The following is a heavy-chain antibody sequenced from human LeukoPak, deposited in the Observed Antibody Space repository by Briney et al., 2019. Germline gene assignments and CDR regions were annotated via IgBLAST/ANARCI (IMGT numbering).Heavy chain of an antibody. CDR1: GYTLTELS. CDR2: FDPEDGET. J-gene: IGHJ6*03. D-gene: IGHD3-9*01. V-gene: IGHV1-24*01. Sequence: GASVKVSCKVSGYTLTELSMHWVRQAPGKGLEWMGGFDPEDGETIYAQKFQGRVTMTEDTSTDTAYMELSSLRSEDTAVYYCARSSFGDIRRTAYDILTGAYYYYYYMDVWGKGTTVTISS. CDR3: ARSSFGDIRRTAYDILTGAYYYYYYMDV.